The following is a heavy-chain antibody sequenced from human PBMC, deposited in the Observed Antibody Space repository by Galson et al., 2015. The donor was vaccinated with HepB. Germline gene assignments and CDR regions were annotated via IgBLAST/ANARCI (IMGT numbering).Heavy chain of an antibody. D-gene: IGHD3-10*01. CDR3: ATLSDGSGSYEAGWFDP. CDR1: GYTLTELS. Sequence: SVKVSCKVSGYTLTELSMHWVRQAPGKGLEWMGGFDPEDGETIYAQKFQGRVTMTEDTSTDTAYMELSSLRSEDTAVYYCATLSDGSGSYEAGWFDPWGQGTLVTVSS. V-gene: IGHV1-24*01. CDR2: FDPEDGET. J-gene: IGHJ5*02.